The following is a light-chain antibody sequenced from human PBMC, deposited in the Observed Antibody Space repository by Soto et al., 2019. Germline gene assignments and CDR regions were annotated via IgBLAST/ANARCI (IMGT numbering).Light chain of an antibody. CDR1: QSVRSGY. Sequence: EIVLTQSPGTLSLSPGERATLSCRASQSVRSGYLAWYQQKPGQAPRLLIYGASSRASGIPDRFSGSGSGTDFTLTISRLEPEDFSVYYCQQYSSSLYTFGQVTKLEIK. V-gene: IGKV3-20*01. J-gene: IGKJ2*01. CDR3: QQYSSSLYT. CDR2: GAS.